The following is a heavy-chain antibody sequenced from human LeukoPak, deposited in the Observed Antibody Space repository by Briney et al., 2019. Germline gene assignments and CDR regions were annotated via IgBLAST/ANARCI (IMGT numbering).Heavy chain of an antibody. CDR3: ARKSSSSWYYFDY. D-gene: IGHD6-13*01. CDR2: IYPGVSDT. J-gene: IGHJ4*02. V-gene: IGHV5-51*01. CDR1: GYSFTSYW. Sequence: GESLKISCKGSGYSFTSYWIGWVRQMPGKGLEWMGIIYPGVSDTRYSPSFQGQVTISADKSISTAYLQWSSLKASDTAMYYCARKSSSSWYYFDYWGQGTLVTVSS.